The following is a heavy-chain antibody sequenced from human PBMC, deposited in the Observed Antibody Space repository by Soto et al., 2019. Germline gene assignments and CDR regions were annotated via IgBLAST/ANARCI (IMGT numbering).Heavy chain of an antibody. Sequence: SETLSLTCTVSGGSISSGGYYWSWIRQHPGKGLEWIGYIYYSGSTYYNPSLKSRVTISVDTSKNQFSLKLSSVTAADTAVYYCKGSYLSYFEYWGQGTLVTVSS. CDR1: GGSISSGGYY. J-gene: IGHJ4*02. D-gene: IGHD3-16*02. V-gene: IGHV4-31*03. CDR2: IYYSGST. CDR3: KGSYLSYFEY.